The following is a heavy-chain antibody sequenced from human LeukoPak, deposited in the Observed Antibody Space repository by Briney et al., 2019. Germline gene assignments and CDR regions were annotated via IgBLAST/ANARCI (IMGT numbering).Heavy chain of an antibody. CDR1: GFTFSSYW. J-gene: IGHJ3*02. V-gene: IGHV3-7*03. D-gene: IGHD6-13*01. Sequence: GGSLRLSCAASGFTFSSYWMSWVRQAPGKGLEWVANIKQDGSEKYYVDSVKGRFTISRDSSKSTLYLHMNSLRAEDTAIYYCARRPSAGYGFDIWGQGIMVTVSS. CDR2: IKQDGSEK. CDR3: ARRPSAGYGFDI.